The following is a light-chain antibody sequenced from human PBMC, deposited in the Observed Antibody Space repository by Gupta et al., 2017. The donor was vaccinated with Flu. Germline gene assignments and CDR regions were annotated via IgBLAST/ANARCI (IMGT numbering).Light chain of an antibody. Sequence: DVVMTQSPLSLPVTLGQPASISCRSSQGLVYSDGNTYLHWFQQRPGQSPRRLIYRVSYRDSGVPDRFSGSASGTDFRLKIRMVDAEDVGIYFCMQGEHWRWTFGQGTRL. CDR3: MQGEHWRWT. CDR2: RVS. V-gene: IGKV2-30*01. J-gene: IGKJ1*01. CDR1: QGLVYSDGNTY.